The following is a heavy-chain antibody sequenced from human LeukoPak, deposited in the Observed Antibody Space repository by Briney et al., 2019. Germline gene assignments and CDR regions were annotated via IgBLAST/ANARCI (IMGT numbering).Heavy chain of an antibody. V-gene: IGHV3-21*01. CDR2: ISSSSSYI. D-gene: IGHD3-3*01. J-gene: IGHJ3*02. Sequence: PGGSLRLSCAASGFTFSSYSMNWVRQAPGKGLEWVSSISSSSSYIYYADSVKGRFTISRDNAKNSLYLQMNSLRAEGTAVYYCASGGILRFLEWFSAFDIWGQGTMVTVSS. CDR1: GFTFSSYS. CDR3: ASGGILRFLEWFSAFDI.